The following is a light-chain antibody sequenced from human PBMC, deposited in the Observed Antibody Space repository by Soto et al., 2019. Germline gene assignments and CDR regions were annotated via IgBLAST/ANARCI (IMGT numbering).Light chain of an antibody. CDR3: SSYTSSLYV. J-gene: IGLJ1*01. V-gene: IGLV2-14*01. CDR1: NSDVGGYNY. Sequence: QSVLTQPASVSGSPGQSITISCTGTNSDVGGYNYVSWYQKHPGKAPKLMMYDVSNRPSGVSNRFSGSKSGNTASLTISGLHAEDEADYYCSSYTSSLYVFGTGTKVTV. CDR2: DVS.